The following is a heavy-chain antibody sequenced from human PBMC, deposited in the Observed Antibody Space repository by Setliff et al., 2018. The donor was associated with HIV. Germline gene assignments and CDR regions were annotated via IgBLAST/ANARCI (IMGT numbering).Heavy chain of an antibody. CDR1: GGSVSSSSYY. CDR2: IYYSGST. D-gene: IGHD6-25*01. Sequence: PSETLSLTCTVSGGSVSSSSYYWGWTRQPPGKGLEWIGSIYYSGSTYYNPSLKSRVTISVDTSKNQFSLKLSSVTAADTAVYYCARQGAAGPYFYYYYMDVWGKGTTVTVS. CDR3: ARQGAAGPYFYYYYMDV. V-gene: IGHV4-39*01. J-gene: IGHJ6*03.